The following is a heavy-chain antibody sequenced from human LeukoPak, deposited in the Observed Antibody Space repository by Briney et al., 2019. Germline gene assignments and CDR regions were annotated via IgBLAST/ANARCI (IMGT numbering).Heavy chain of an antibody. D-gene: IGHD6-19*01. CDR2: IKSKSDGGTR. V-gene: IGHV3-15*01. CDR3: TTYSSGSCPF. Sequence: PGGSLRLSCAASGFTFSNAWMTWVRQAPGKGLEWLGRIKSKSDGGTRDYAAPVKGRFTISRDDSKNMLYLQMNSLKTEDTAVYYCTTYSSGSCPFWGQGTLVTVSS. CDR1: GFTFSNAW. J-gene: IGHJ4*02.